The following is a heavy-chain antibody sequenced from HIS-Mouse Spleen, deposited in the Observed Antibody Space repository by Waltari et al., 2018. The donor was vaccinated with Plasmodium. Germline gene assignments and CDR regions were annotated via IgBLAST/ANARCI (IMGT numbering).Heavy chain of an antibody. CDR3: AKDRRSSSWYVDY. Sequence: QVQLVESGGGVVQPGRSLRLSCAASGFTFISYGMPWVRPAPGKGLEWVAVISYDGSNKYYADSVKGRFTISRDNSKNTLYLQMNSLRAEDTAVYYCAKDRRSSSWYVDYWGQGTLVTVSS. CDR2: ISYDGSNK. D-gene: IGHD6-13*01. J-gene: IGHJ4*02. CDR1: GFTFISYG. V-gene: IGHV3-30*18.